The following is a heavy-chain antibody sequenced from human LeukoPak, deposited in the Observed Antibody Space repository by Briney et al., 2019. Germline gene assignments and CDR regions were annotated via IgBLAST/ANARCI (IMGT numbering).Heavy chain of an antibody. D-gene: IGHD3-22*01. V-gene: IGHV1-69*05. Sequence: SVKVSCKASGGTFSSYAISWVRQAPEQGLEWMGRIIPIFGTANYAQKFQGRVTITTDESTSTAYMELSSLRSEDTAVYYCARASYYYDSSGYRRYNWFDPWGQGTLVTVSS. CDR3: ARASYYYDSSGYRRYNWFDP. CDR1: GGTFSSYA. CDR2: IIPIFGTA. J-gene: IGHJ5*02.